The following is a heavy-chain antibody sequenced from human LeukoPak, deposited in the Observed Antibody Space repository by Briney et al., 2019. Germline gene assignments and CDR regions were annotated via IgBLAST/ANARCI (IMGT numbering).Heavy chain of an antibody. J-gene: IGHJ4*02. D-gene: IGHD3-10*01. CDR3: AXXXXXGSGVDFDY. Sequence: SETLSLTCAVYGGSFSGYYWSWIRQPPGEGLEWIGEINHSGSTNYNPSLKSRVTISVDTSKNQFSLKLSSVTAADTAVYYCAXXXXXGSGVDFDYWGQGTLVTVSS. CDR1: GGSFSGYY. V-gene: IGHV4-34*01. CDR2: INHSGST.